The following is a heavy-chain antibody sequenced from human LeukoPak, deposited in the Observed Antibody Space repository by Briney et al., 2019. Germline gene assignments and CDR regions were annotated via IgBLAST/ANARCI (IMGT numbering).Heavy chain of an antibody. CDR1: GGSFSGYY. Sequence: PSETLSLTCAVYGGSFSGYYWSWIRQPPGKGLEWIGEINHSGSTNYNPSLKSRVTISVDTSKNQFSLKLSSVTAADTAVYYCARLPKYSYGPFDYWGQGTLVTVSS. CDR3: ARLPKYSYGPFDY. D-gene: IGHD5-18*01. J-gene: IGHJ4*02. CDR2: INHSGST. V-gene: IGHV4-34*01.